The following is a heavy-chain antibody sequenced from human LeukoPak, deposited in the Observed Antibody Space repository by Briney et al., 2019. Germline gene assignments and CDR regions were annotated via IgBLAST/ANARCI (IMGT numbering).Heavy chain of an antibody. CDR2: ISSSSSYI. CDR3: ASHLYDSSGYYYGWFDP. Sequence: GGSLRLSCAASGFTFSSYSMNWVRQAPGKGLEWVSSISSSSSYIYYADSAKGRFTISRDNAKNSLYLQMNRLRAEDTAVYYCASHLYDSSGYYYGWFDPWGQGTLVTVSS. CDR1: GFTFSSYS. J-gene: IGHJ5*02. V-gene: IGHV3-21*01. D-gene: IGHD3-22*01.